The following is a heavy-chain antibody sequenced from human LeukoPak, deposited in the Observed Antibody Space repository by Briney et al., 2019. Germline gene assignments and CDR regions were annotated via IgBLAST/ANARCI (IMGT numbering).Heavy chain of an antibody. Sequence: PGGSLRLSCAASGFTFSSYAMSWVRQAPGKGLEWVSAISGSGGSTYYADSVKGRFTISRDNSKNTLYLQMNSLRAEDTAVYYCAKDREGYGAAGTGFDYWGQGTLVTVSP. J-gene: IGHJ4*02. D-gene: IGHD6-13*01. CDR2: ISGSGGST. CDR1: GFTFSSYA. V-gene: IGHV3-23*01. CDR3: AKDREGYGAAGTGFDY.